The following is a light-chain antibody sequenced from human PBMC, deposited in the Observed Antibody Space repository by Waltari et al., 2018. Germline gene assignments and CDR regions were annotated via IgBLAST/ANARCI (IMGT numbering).Light chain of an antibody. CDR1: QDILYGSNTDNY. CDR2: WAS. Sequence: DIVLTQSPDSLAVSLGERATITCKSSQDILYGSNTDNYFTWYQQKPVQPPRVVIYWASSRESGVPDRFSGSGSVTDFTLTISSLHAEDVAVYCCQPYFSFPPPFGGGTKVKIK. J-gene: IGKJ4*01. V-gene: IGKV4-1*01. CDR3: QPYFSFPPP.